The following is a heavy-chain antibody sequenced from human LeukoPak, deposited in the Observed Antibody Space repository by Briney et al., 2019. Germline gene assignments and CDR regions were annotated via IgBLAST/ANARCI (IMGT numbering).Heavy chain of an antibody. V-gene: IGHV1-24*01. CDR2: FDPEDGET. Sequence: ASVKVSCKVFGYTLTELSMHWVRQAPRKGLEWMGGFDPEDGETIYAQKFQGRVTMTEDTSTDTAYMELSSLRSEDTAVYYCATPSILTGPYAFDYWGQGTLVTVSS. D-gene: IGHD3-9*01. CDR1: GYTLTELS. J-gene: IGHJ4*02. CDR3: ATPSILTGPYAFDY.